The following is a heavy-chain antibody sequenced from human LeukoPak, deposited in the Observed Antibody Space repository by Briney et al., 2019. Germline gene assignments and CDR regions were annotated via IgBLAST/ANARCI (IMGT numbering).Heavy chain of an antibody. CDR3: ARFELITVVLSGMDV. CDR2: IKKDGSEK. D-gene: IGHD3-22*01. CDR1: GFTFSSYW. J-gene: IGHJ6*02. V-gene: IGHV3-7*01. Sequence: GGSLRLSCAASGFTFSSYWMSWVRQAPGKGLEWVANIKKDGSEKYYVDSVKGRFTISRDNAKNSLYLQMNSLRAEDTAVYYCARFELITVVLSGMDVWGQGTTVTVSS.